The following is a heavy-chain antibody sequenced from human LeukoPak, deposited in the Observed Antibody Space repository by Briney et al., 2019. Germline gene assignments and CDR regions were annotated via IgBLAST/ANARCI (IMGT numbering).Heavy chain of an antibody. CDR1: GFTFSSYS. V-gene: IGHV3-48*04. D-gene: IGHD6-19*01. CDR2: ISSSSSTI. J-gene: IGHJ6*03. Sequence: GGSLRLSCAASGFTFSSYSMNWVRQAPGKGLEWVSYISSSSSTIYYADSVKGRFTIFRDNAKNSLYLQMNSLRAEDTAVYYCARDRNPYSSIAVAGTDYYYYYMDVWGKGTTVTVSS. CDR3: ARDRNPYSSIAVAGTDYYYYYMDV.